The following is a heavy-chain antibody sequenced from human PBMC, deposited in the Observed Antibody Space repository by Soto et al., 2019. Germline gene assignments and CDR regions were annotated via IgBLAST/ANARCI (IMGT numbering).Heavy chain of an antibody. CDR2: ISSRSYTI. D-gene: IGHD6-6*01. CDR3: ARGGSSSDNRMDV. J-gene: IGHJ6*02. Sequence: EVQLVESGGGLVQPGGSLRLSCAASGFSFSTYSMNWVRQAPGKGLEWVSYISSRSYTIYYIDSVKGRFTISRDNAKSSLYLQMNSLTDEDTAVYYCARGGSSSDNRMDVWGQGTTVTVSS. V-gene: IGHV3-48*02. CDR1: GFSFSTYS.